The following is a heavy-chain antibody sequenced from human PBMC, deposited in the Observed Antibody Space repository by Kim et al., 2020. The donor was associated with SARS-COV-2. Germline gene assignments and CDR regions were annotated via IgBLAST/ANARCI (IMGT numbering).Heavy chain of an antibody. J-gene: IGHJ6*02. CDR2: ISYDGSNK. CDR3: AKDFFDVDTAMVIYYYYYGIDG. CDR1: GFTFSSYG. V-gene: IGHV3-30*18. D-gene: IGHD5-18*01. Sequence: GGSLRLSCAASGFTFSSYGMHWVRQAPGKGLEWVAVISYDGSNKYYADSVKGRFTISRDNSKNTLYLQMNSLRAEDTAVYYCAKDFFDVDTAMVIYYYYYGIDGWGQGTTVTVS.